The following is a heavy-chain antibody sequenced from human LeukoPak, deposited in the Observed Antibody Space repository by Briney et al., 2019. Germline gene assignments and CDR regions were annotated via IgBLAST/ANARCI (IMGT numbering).Heavy chain of an antibody. CDR1: GYTFPGYF. D-gene: IGHD2-2*01. Sequence: GASVKVSCKASGYTFPGYFIHWVRQAPGQGLEWMGWINPNSGDTDYAQKFQGRVTMTRDTSISTVYMELSRLRSDDTALYYCARGYCSSTGCYDYFDSWGQGTLVTVSS. V-gene: IGHV1-2*02. J-gene: IGHJ4*02. CDR3: ARGYCSSTGCYDYFDS. CDR2: INPNSGDT.